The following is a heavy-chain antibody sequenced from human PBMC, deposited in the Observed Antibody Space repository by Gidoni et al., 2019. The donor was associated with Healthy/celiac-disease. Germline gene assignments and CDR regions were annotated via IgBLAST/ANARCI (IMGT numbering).Heavy chain of an antibody. CDR3: ARGGIDVAVATY. J-gene: IGHJ4*02. CDR2: IHPRGGST. V-gene: IGHV1-46*01. D-gene: IGHD6-19*01. Sequence: QVQLVQSGAEVKKPGASVKVSCKASGYTFTSYYMHWVRQAPGQGLEWMGIIHPRGGSTSYAQRFQGRVTMTRDTSTSTVYMELSSLRSGDTAVYYCARGGIDVAVATYWGQGTLVTVSS. CDR1: GYTFTSYY.